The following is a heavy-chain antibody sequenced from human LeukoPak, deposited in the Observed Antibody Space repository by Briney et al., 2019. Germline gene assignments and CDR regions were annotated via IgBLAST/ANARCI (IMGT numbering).Heavy chain of an antibody. CDR1: GGSISSSNW. V-gene: IGHV4-4*02. D-gene: IGHD3-16*02. CDR3: ARRRDYDYVWGSYRPLFDY. Sequence: SETLSLTCAVSGGSISSSNWWSWVRQPPGKGLEWIGEIYHSGSTNYNPSLKSRVTISVDTSKNQFSLKLSSVTAADTAVYYCARRRDYDYVWGSYRPLFDYWGQGTLVTVSS. J-gene: IGHJ4*02. CDR2: IYHSGST.